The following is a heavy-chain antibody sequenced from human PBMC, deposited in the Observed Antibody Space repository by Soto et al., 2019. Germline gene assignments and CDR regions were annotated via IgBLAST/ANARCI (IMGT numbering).Heavy chain of an antibody. CDR1: GFTVSNNY. CDR2: IYSGGYT. CDR3: GTPPGGGGY. V-gene: IGHV3-53*01. J-gene: IGHJ4*02. Sequence: EVQLVESGGGLIQPGGSLRLSCAVSGFTVSNNYMSWVRQAPGKGLEGVSVIYSGGYTAYGDSVKGRFTISRDNSKNTLYFQRKRRGADARALYYGGTPPGGGGYWGQGTLVTVSS. D-gene: IGHD3-10*01.